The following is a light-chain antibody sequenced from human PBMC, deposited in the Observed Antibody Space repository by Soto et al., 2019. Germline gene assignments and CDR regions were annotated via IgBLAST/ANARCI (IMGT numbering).Light chain of an antibody. CDR1: QSLLHSNGYNY. CDR2: LGS. J-gene: IGKJ4*01. CDR3: MQALQTPT. Sequence: DIVMTQSPLSLPVTPGEPASISCRSSQSLLHSNGYNYLDRYLQKPGQSPQLLIYLGSNRASGVPDRFSGSGSGTDFTLKISRVEAEDVGVYYCMQALQTPTFGGGTKGEIK. V-gene: IGKV2-28*01.